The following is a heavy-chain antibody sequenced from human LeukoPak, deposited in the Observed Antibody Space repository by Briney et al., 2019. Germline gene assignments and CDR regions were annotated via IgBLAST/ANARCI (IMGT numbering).Heavy chain of an antibody. V-gene: IGHV4-39*01. J-gene: IGHJ4*02. CDR2: IYYSGST. D-gene: IGHD1-14*01. CDR1: GGSFSSYY. CDR3: ARLPDVFDY. Sequence: SETLSLTCAVYGGSFSSYYWGWVRQPPGKGLEWIGSIYYSGSTYYNPSLKSRVTISVDTSKNQFSLKLSSVTAADTAVYYCARLPDVFDYWGQGTLVTVSS.